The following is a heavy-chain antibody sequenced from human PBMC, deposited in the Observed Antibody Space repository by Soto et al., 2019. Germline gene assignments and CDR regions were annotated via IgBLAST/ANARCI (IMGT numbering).Heavy chain of an antibody. CDR3: ARLNLPYYYSYGMDV. V-gene: IGHV3-33*01. CDR2: IWDDGSNK. CDR1: GFTFSSYG. Sequence: QVQLVESGGGVVQPGRSLRLSCAASGFTFSSYGMHWVRQAPGKGLEWVAVIWDDGSNKYYADSVKGRFTISRDNSKNTLYLQMNSLRAEDTAVYYCARLNLPYYYSYGMDVWGQGTTVTVSS. J-gene: IGHJ6*02.